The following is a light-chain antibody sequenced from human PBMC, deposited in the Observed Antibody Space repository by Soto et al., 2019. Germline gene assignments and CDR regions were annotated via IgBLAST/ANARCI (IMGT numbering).Light chain of an antibody. J-gene: IGKJ4*01. Sequence: DIQMTQSPSSVSASVGDRVTITCRASQGISSRLAWYQQNPGKAPNLLIYAASNLQSGVPSRFSGSASETDFTLTIGSLQPEDFATYYCQQSNSFPLTFCGGTKVEIK. CDR1: QGISSR. V-gene: IGKV1-12*01. CDR3: QQSNSFPLT. CDR2: AAS.